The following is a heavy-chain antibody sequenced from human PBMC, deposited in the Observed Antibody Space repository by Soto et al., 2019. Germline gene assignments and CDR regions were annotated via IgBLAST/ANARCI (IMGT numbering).Heavy chain of an antibody. V-gene: IGHV4-61*01. J-gene: IGHJ4*02. D-gene: IGHD5-12*01. Sequence: SQTLSLTCTVSGGSVSSGSYYWSWIRQPPGKGLEWIGYIYYSGSTNYNPSLKSRVTISVDTSKNQFSLKLSSVTAADTAVYYCARGKRWLQFWYFDYWGQGTLVTGS. CDR3: ARGKRWLQFWYFDY. CDR2: IYYSGST. CDR1: GGSVSSGSYY.